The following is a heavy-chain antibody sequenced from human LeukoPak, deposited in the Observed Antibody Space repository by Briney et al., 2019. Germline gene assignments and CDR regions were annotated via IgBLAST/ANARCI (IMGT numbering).Heavy chain of an antibody. V-gene: IGHV3-7*01. J-gene: IGHJ4*02. CDR2: IKQDGSEK. D-gene: IGHD4-17*01. CDR3: AKVFATATTFYYFDY. CDR1: GFTFSSYW. Sequence: GGSLRLSCAASGFTFSSYWMSWVRQAPGKGLEWVANIKQDGSEKYYVDSVKGRFTISRDNSKNTLYLQMNSLRAEDTAVYYCAKVFATATTFYYFDYWGQGTLVTVSS.